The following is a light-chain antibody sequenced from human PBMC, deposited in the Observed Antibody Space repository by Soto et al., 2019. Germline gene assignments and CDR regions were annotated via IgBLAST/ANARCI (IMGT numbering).Light chain of an antibody. CDR2: GAS. Sequence: EIVLTQSPGTLSLSPGERATLSCRASQSVSSSYLAWYQQKPGQAPRLLIYGASSRATGIPARFSGSGSGTEFTLTINSLQSEDSAVYYCQQHNQWPITFGQGTRREIK. V-gene: IGKV3D-20*02. CDR1: QSVSSSY. CDR3: QQHNQWPIT. J-gene: IGKJ5*01.